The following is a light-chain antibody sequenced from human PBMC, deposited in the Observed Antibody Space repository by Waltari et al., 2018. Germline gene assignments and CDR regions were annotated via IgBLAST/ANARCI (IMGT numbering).Light chain of an antibody. Sequence: QPLLTQPPSASGTPGQRVTLACSGSRSNIGGNTVGWYKQLPGAAPKLLIYGNHQRPSGVPDRFSGSKSGTSASLAISGLQTEDEADYYCSAWDDSLHGWVFGGGTGLTVL. CDR3: SAWDDSLHGWV. V-gene: IGLV1-44*01. CDR1: RSNIGGNT. J-gene: IGLJ3*02. CDR2: GNH.